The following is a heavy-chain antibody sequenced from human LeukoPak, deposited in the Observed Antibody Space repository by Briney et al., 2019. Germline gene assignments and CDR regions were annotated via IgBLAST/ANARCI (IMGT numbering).Heavy chain of an antibody. J-gene: IGHJ5*01. CDR3: AKEMGFCSGGSCYRWFDS. D-gene: IGHD2-15*01. V-gene: IGHV3-48*01. CDR1: GFTFSTYS. CDR2: ISTSSITK. Sequence: GGSLRLSCAASGFTFSTYSMSWVRQAPGKGPEWLSYISTSSITKYYADSVKGRFTISRDDAKNSLSLQMNSLRADDTALYYCAKEMGFCSGGSCYRWFDSWGQGTLVTVSS.